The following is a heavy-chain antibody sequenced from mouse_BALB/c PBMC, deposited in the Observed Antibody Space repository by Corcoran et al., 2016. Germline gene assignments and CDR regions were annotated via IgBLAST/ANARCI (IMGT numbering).Heavy chain of an antibody. V-gene: IGHV9-1*02. J-gene: IGHJ3*01. CDR2: INTFTGEP. CDR3: TRDPAWFAY. Sequence: QIQFVQTGPELKKPGETVKISCKASGYTFTNYGMNWVKQAPGKDLKWMGWINTFTGEPTYADDFKGRFAFSLETSASTAYLQINNLKNEDMATYFCTRDPAWFAYWGQGTLVTVSA. CDR1: GYTFTNYG.